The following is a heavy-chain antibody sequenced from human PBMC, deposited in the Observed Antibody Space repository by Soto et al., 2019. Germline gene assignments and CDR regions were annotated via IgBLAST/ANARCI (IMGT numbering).Heavy chain of an antibody. CDR1: VFSPTASRVH. J-gene: IGHJ4*02. CDR3: ACMIFGRSGASYFDS. D-gene: IGHD3-3*01. V-gene: IGHV2-70*04. Sequence: SGATLPNPTHTITLTYTFSVFSPTASRVHINSIRQPPGKALEWLARIEWDDAKYVHTSLTTRLSVSHDTSKTQWVLTMTNVDPVDTGSYYCACMIFGRSGASYFDSWGQGILVTGSA. CDR2: IEWDDAK.